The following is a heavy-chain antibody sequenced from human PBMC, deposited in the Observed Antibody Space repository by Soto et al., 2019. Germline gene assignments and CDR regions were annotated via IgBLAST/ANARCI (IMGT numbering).Heavy chain of an antibody. CDR1: GFPFINFA. D-gene: IGHD2-21*01. CDR3: AIASGAYEHTGLLCDS. Sequence: PGGSLRLSCAASGFPFINFAMSWVRQAPGKALEWVASLDTSGDITFYASSVKGRFFISRDNSRKTLFLQMSSLRADDSAVYYCAIASGAYEHTGLLCDSWG. V-gene: IGHV3-23*01. J-gene: IGHJ5*01. CDR2: LDTSGDIT.